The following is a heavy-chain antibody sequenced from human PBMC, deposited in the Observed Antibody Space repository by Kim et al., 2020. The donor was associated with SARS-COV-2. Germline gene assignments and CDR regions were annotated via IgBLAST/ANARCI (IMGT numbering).Heavy chain of an antibody. CDR2: ISTDGRET. Sequence: GGLRLSCSVFGFSFSHYAMYWVRQAPGKGLEYVSAISTDGRETFYTDSVKGRFTISRDNSKNTLYLQMTSLRPEDTALYYCVKTSSTWPRHFDYWGQGT. CDR3: VKTSSTWPRHFDY. D-gene: IGHD6-13*01. J-gene: IGHJ4*02. CDR1: GFSFSHYA. V-gene: IGHV3-64D*09.